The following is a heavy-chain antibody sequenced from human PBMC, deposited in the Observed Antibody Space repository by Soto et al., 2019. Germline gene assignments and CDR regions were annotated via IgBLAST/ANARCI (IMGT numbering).Heavy chain of an antibody. Sequence: SETLSLTCSVSGGSVSRGGYYWSWIRQLPERGLEWIGYIYSTGSTLYNPSLKSRVALSMDTSKNQFSLNLTSVTAADTAVYYCVGDRRYAWTSMFSDFWRQGSLVTGS. J-gene: IGHJ4*02. D-gene: IGHD3-10*02. V-gene: IGHV4-31*03. CDR3: VGDRRYAWTSMFSDF. CDR1: GGSVSRGGYY. CDR2: IYSTGST.